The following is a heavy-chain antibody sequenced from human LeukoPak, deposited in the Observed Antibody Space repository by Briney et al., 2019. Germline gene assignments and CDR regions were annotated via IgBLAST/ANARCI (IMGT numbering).Heavy chain of an antibody. CDR3: ARGVEPLAANTLAY. Sequence: GGSLRLSCAASGFVLSDYGMHWVRQAPGKGLEWVAFVRNDGSNEYYVGSVKGRFTISRDKSKNTLYLEMNSLSPDDTAVYYCARGVEPLAANTLAYWGQGTLVTVSS. D-gene: IGHD1-14*01. CDR1: GFVLSDYG. V-gene: IGHV3-30*02. CDR2: VRNDGSNE. J-gene: IGHJ4*02.